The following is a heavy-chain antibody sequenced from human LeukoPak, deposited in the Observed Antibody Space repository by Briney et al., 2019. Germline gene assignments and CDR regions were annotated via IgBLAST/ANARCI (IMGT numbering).Heavy chain of an antibody. J-gene: IGHJ2*01. CDR1: GYTFTGYY. Sequence: ASVKVSCKASGYTFTGYYMHWVRQAPGQGLEWMGWINPNSGGTNYAQKFQGRVTMTRDTSNSTAYMELSRLRSDDTAVYYCAKNNERYWYFDLWGRGTLVTVSS. CDR2: INPNSGGT. D-gene: IGHD1/OR15-1a*01. CDR3: AKNNERYWYFDL. V-gene: IGHV1-2*02.